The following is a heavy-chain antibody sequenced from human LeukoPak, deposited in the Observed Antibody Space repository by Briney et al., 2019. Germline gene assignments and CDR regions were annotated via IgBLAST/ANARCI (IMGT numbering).Heavy chain of an antibody. Sequence: PGRSLRLSCAASGFTFSSYAMSWVRQAPGKGLEWVSAISGSGGSTYYADSVKGRFTISRDNAKNSLYLQMNSLRAEDTAVYYCARGCSGGSCYSGDYYYMDVWGKGTTVTVSS. CDR2: ISGSGGST. D-gene: IGHD2-15*01. J-gene: IGHJ6*03. CDR1: GFTFSSYA. V-gene: IGHV3-23*01. CDR3: ARGCSGGSCYSGDYYYMDV.